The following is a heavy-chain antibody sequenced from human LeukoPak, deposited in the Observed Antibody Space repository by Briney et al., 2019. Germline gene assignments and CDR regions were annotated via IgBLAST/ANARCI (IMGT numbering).Heavy chain of an antibody. V-gene: IGHV4-4*07. Sequence: SETLSLTCTVSGGSISSYYWTWIRQPAGKGLEWIGRIYTTGSTNYNPSLNSRVTMSVDTSKNQFSLKLSSVTAADTAVYYCARATIVVVSAAPSGFDPWGQGTLVTVSS. CDR3: ARATIVVVSAAPSGFDP. J-gene: IGHJ5*02. CDR2: IYTTGST. D-gene: IGHD2-2*01. CDR1: GGSISSYY.